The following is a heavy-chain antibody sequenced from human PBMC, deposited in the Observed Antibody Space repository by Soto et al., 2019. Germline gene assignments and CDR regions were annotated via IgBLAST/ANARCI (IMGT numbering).Heavy chain of an antibody. CDR2: IYHSVST. Sequence: PSETLSLTCAVSGGSISSGGYSWSWIRQPPGKGLEWIGYIYHSVSTYYNPSLKSRVTISVDRSKNQFSLKLSSVTAADTAVYYCARSVDPWGQGTLVTVSS. CDR3: ARSVDP. J-gene: IGHJ5*02. CDR1: GGSISSGGYS. V-gene: IGHV4-30-2*01.